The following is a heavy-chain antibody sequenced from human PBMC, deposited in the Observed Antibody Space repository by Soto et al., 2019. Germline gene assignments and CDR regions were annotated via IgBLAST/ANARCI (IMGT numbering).Heavy chain of an antibody. Sequence: QVQLQESGPGLVKPSGTLSLTCAVSSGSISSSNWWSWVRQPPGKGLEWIGEIYHSGSTNYNPSLQSRVTISVDKSKNQFSLKLSSVTAADTAVYYCAGRTTWNIPYYFDYWGQGTLVTVSS. V-gene: IGHV4-4*02. CDR2: IYHSGST. CDR1: SGSISSSNW. D-gene: IGHD1-7*01. CDR3: AGRTTWNIPYYFDY. J-gene: IGHJ4*02.